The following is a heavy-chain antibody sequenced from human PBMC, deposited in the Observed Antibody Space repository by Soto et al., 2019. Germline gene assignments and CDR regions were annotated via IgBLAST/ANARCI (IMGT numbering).Heavy chain of an antibody. V-gene: IGHV3-53*01. CDR3: ARDSLPMLAPGNYYYYGMDV. D-gene: IGHD2-8*01. CDR1: GFTVSSNY. Sequence: GGSLRLSCAASGFTVSSNYMSWVRQAPGKGLEWVSVIYSGGSTYYADSVKGRFTISRDNSKNTLYLQVNSLRAEDTAVYYCARDSLPMLAPGNYYYYGMDVWGQGTTVTVSS. CDR2: IYSGGST. J-gene: IGHJ6*02.